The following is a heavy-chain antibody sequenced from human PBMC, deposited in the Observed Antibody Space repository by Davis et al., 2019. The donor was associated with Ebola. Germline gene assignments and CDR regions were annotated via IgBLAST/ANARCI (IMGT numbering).Heavy chain of an antibody. J-gene: IGHJ2*01. CDR3: ASFVITFSADGTWNFDH. CDR1: GYSFTSHC. D-gene: IGHD6-13*01. Sequence: GESLKTPRKGSGYSFTSHCTGRVRQLPGKGLEWMGIIYPGDSDTRYSPSFQGQVTISADKSISTAYLKWRRLKASDTAMYYCASFVITFSADGTWNFDHWGRGTLVTVSS. V-gene: IGHV5-51*01. CDR2: IYPGDSDT.